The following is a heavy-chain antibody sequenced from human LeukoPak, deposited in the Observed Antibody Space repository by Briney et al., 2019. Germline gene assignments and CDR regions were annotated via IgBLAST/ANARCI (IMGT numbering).Heavy chain of an antibody. CDR2: MNPNSGNT. CDR3: ARSFDGSGYYYHY. CDR1: GYTFTSYD. Sequence: RASVKVSCKASGYTFTSYDINWVRQATGQGLEWMGWMNPNSGNTGYAQKFQGRVTMTRNTSISTAYMELSSLRSEDTAVYYCARSFDGSGYYYHYWGQGTLVTVSS. D-gene: IGHD3-22*01. J-gene: IGHJ4*02. V-gene: IGHV1-8*01.